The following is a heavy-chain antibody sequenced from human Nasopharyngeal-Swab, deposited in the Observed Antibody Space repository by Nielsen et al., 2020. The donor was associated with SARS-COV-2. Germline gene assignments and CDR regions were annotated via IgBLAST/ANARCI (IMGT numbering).Heavy chain of an antibody. CDR2: SNEDGTRT. CDR3: VKHQGSSSDQ. V-gene: IGHV3-74*01. CDR1: GFNFRKYW. J-gene: IGHJ4*02. Sequence: GESLKISCVASGFNFRKYWMHWVRRAPGKGLEWVARSNEDGTRTDYADSVRGRFAISRDNAKNTLYLQMNSLRVEDTAVYYCVKHQGSSSDQWGQGTLVTVSS.